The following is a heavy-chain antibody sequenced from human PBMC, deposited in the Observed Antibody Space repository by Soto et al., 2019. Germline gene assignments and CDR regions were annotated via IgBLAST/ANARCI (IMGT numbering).Heavy chain of an antibody. CDR3: AKDQDYYGSGSYSNGMDV. Sequence: GGSLRLSCAASGFTFSSYGMHWVRQAPGKGLEWVAVISYDGSNKYYADTVKGRFTISRDNSKNTLYLQMNSLRAEDTAVYYCAKDQDYYGSGSYSNGMDVWGQGTTVTVSS. V-gene: IGHV3-30*18. CDR2: ISYDGSNK. CDR1: GFTFSSYG. D-gene: IGHD3-10*01. J-gene: IGHJ6*02.